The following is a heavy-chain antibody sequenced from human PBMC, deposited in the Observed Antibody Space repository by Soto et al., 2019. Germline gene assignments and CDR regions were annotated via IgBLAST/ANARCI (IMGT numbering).Heavy chain of an antibody. Sequence: GGSLRLSCAASGFTFSSYAMSWVRQAPGKGLEWVSAISGSGGSTYYADSVKGRFTISRDNAKNTLYLQMNSLRAEDTAVYYCAKPHCSSTSCYDYYYYYMDVWGKGTTVTVSS. V-gene: IGHV3-23*01. CDR1: GFTFSSYA. CDR3: AKPHCSSTSCYDYYYYYMDV. CDR2: ISGSGGST. D-gene: IGHD2-2*01. J-gene: IGHJ6*03.